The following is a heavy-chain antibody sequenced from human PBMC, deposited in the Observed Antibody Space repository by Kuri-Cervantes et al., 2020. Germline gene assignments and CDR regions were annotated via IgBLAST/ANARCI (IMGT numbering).Heavy chain of an antibody. V-gene: IGHV3-11*04. Sequence: GESLKISCAASGFTFSDYYMSWIRQAPGKGLEWVSYISSSGSTIYYADSVKGRFTISRDNAKNSLYLQMNSLRAEDTAVFYCARNQNYYHSGSYYYHYGVDVWGQGTTVTVSS. CDR2: ISSSGSTI. CDR1: GFTFSDYY. D-gene: IGHD3-22*01. CDR3: ARNQNYYHSGSYYYHYGVDV. J-gene: IGHJ6*02.